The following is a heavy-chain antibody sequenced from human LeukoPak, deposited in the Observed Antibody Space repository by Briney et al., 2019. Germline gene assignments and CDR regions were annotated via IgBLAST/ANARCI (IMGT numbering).Heavy chain of an antibody. Sequence: PGGSLRLSCAASGFTFSSFDMHWVRQPTGQGLEWVSTIGTASDTYYPGSVEGRFILSRDNAKNSLYLQMNSLTAGDTAVYYCPRGPPRGKYYYMDVWGKGTTVTVSS. J-gene: IGHJ6*03. V-gene: IGHV3-13*01. CDR2: IGTASDT. CDR1: GFTFSSFD. CDR3: PRGPPRGKYYYMDV. D-gene: IGHD1-1*01.